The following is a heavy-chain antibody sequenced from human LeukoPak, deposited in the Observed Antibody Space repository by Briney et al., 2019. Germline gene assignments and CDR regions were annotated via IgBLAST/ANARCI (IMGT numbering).Heavy chain of an antibody. V-gene: IGHV1-69*06. CDR3: PRGPQWLPQGQYFQH. Sequence: GASVKVSFKASGDTFSSNAISWVRQAPGQGLEWMGGIIPIFGTANYAQKFQGRVTITADKSTSTAYMELSSLRSEGTAVYYCPRGPQWLPQGQYFQHWGQGTLVTVSS. D-gene: IGHD6-19*01. CDR2: IIPIFGTA. CDR1: GDTFSSNA. J-gene: IGHJ1*01.